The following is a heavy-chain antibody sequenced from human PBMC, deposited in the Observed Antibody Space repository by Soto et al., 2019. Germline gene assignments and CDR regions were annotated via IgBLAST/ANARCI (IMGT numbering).Heavy chain of an antibody. CDR2: FDPEDGET. Sequence: VKVSCKVSGYTLTELSMHWVRQAPGKGLEWMGGFDPEDGETIYAQKFQGRVTMTEDTSTDTAYMELNSLTSDDTAVYYCATYCSGGSCYVYWGQGTPVTVSS. J-gene: IGHJ4*02. CDR3: ATYCSGGSCYVY. CDR1: GYTLTELS. D-gene: IGHD2-15*01. V-gene: IGHV1-24*01.